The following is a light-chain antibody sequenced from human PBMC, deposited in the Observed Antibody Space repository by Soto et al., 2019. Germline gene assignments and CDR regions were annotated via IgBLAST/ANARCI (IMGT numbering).Light chain of an antibody. Sequence: EILLTQSPDTLSLSPGERATLSCRASPSVTNYLAWYQQKPGQTPRVLIYDASNRDTGIPVRFSGSGSGTDFTLTISSLEPEDFKVYYCQQRSNWPITFGQGTRLKIK. CDR1: PSVTNY. CDR2: DAS. V-gene: IGKV3-11*01. CDR3: QQRSNWPIT. J-gene: IGKJ5*01.